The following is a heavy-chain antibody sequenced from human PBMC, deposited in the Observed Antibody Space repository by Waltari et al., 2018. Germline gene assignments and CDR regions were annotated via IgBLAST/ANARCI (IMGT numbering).Heavy chain of an antibody. CDR1: EFTLSNSA. V-gene: IGHV3-23*01. Sequence: DVQLSESGGGLAQPGGSLRLSCVASEFTLSNSAMSWVRQAPGKGLEWVSAIVRSGGTNYIDSVKGRFTISRDNAKNTVYLQMNSLRAEDTAVYYCAKCEMYDSGWCAFFRYWGRGTLVTVAS. CDR2: IVRSGGT. D-gene: IGHD6-19*01. J-gene: IGHJ4*02. CDR3: AKCEMYDSGWCAFFRY.